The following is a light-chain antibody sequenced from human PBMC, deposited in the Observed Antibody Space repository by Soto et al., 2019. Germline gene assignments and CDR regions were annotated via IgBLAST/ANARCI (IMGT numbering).Light chain of an antibody. CDR2: DIT. Sequence: QSALTQPRSVSGSPGQSVTISCTGTSSDVGRFEYVSWYQQHPGEAPKVVVYDITKRPSGVPDRFSGSKPGNTASLTISGLQAEDEADYYCCSYAGIYSYVFGTGTKVTVL. CDR3: CSYAGIYSYV. CDR1: SSDVGRFEY. V-gene: IGLV2-11*01. J-gene: IGLJ1*01.